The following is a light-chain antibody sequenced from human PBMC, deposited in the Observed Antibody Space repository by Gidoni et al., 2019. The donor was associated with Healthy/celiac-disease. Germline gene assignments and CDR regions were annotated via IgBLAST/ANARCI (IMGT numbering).Light chain of an antibody. CDR1: PGPVSTSYY. J-gene: IGLJ3*02. Sequence: QTVLTLEPSFSVSPGGTVTLTCGLSPGPVSTSYYPSWYQQTPGQAPRTLIYSTNTRSSGVPDRFSGSILGNKAALTITGAQADDESDYYCVLYMGSGIWVFGGGTKLTVL. V-gene: IGLV8-61*01. CDR3: VLYMGSGIWV. CDR2: STN.